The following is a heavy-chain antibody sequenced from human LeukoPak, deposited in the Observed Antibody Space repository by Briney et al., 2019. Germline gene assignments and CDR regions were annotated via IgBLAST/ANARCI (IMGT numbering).Heavy chain of an antibody. CDR2: INPNTCGT. D-gene: IGHD3-16*01. J-gene: IGHJ3*02. CDR3: ARVQQHCQTSLGVLRCAFDI. Sequence: ASVKVSCTASGYTFTGYYIHWVRQSPGQGLEWMGWINPNTCGTNYAQKFQGCVTRTRDTSINTAYMELSRLRSDDTAVYYCARVQQHCQTSLGVLRCAFDIWGQGTMVTVSS. V-gene: IGHV1-2*04. CDR1: GYTFTGYY.